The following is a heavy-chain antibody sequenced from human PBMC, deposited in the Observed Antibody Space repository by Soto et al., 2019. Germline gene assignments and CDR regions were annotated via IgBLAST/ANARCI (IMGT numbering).Heavy chain of an antibody. Sequence: GGSLRLSCAASGFTFSIYDMHWVCQATGKGLEWVSVIGTAGDTYYADSMKGRFTISRDNSKNTLYLQMNNLRAEDTAMYYCAKDEVLVEVVARDYYGMDVWGQGTTVTVSS. D-gene: IGHD2-15*01. CDR3: AKDEVLVEVVARDYYGMDV. CDR2: IGTAGDT. CDR1: GFTFSIYD. V-gene: IGHV3-13*01. J-gene: IGHJ6*02.